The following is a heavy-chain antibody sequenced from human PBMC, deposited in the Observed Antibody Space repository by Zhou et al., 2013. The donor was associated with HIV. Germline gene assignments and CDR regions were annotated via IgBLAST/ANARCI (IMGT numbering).Heavy chain of an antibody. CDR3: ARDLKVRRQQLDYYYYMDV. V-gene: IGHV1-69*05. CDR1: GGTFSSYA. CDR2: IIPIFGTA. J-gene: IGHJ6*03. Sequence: QVQLVQSGAEVKKPGSSVKVSCKASGGTFSSYAISWVRQAPGQGLEWMGGIIPIFGTANYAQKFQGRVTITTDESTSTAYMELSSLRSEDTAVYYCARDLKVRRQQLDYYYYMDVWGKGTTVTVSS. D-gene: IGHD6-13*01.